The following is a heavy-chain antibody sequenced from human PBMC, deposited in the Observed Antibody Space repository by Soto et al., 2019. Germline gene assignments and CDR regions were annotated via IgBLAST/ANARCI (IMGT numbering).Heavy chain of an antibody. CDR2: ISYDGNNK. D-gene: IGHD6-13*01. V-gene: IGHV3-30-3*01. CDR3: ARWGIAAGDY. Sequence: GGSLRLSCAASGFTFSSYVMHWVRQAPGKGLEWVAIISYDGNNKYYADSVKGRFTISRDNSKNTLYLQMNSLRAEDTAVYYCARWGIAAGDYWGQGTLVTVSS. J-gene: IGHJ4*02. CDR1: GFTFSSYV.